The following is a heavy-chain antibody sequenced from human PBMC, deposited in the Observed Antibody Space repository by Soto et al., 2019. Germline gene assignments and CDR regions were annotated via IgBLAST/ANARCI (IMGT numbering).Heavy chain of an antibody. Sequence: PGGSLRLSCAASGFTFSSYWMHWVRQAPGKELVWVSRINSDGSSTSYADSVKGRFTISRDNAKNTLYLQMNSLRAEDTAVYYCVRTSLVVAAATREDYWGQGTLVTVSS. J-gene: IGHJ4*02. D-gene: IGHD2-15*01. CDR3: VRTSLVVAAATREDY. CDR1: GFTFSSYW. V-gene: IGHV3-74*01. CDR2: INSDGSST.